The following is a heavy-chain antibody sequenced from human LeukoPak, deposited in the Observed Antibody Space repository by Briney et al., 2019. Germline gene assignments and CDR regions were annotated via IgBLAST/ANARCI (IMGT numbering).Heavy chain of an antibody. CDR3: ARELPRFAAAMYYYGMDV. J-gene: IGHJ6*02. V-gene: IGHV3-21*01. CDR1: GIAFRSFT. D-gene: IGHD3-10*01. Sequence: GGSLRLSCAASGIAFRSFTMHWVRQAPGKGLEWVSSITPTSTSTVYADSVKGRFTISRDNAKNSLYLQMNSLRAEDTAVYHCARELPRFAAAMYYYGMDVCGQATTVTVTS. CDR2: ITPTSTST.